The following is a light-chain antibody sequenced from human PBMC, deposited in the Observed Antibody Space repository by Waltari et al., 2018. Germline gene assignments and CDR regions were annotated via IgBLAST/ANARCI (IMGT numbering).Light chain of an antibody. CDR3: QKYGTLPAT. CDR2: DAS. J-gene: IGKJ1*01. Sequence: EIVLTQSPGTLSLSPGERATLFCRASQSVTRTLAWYQQKPGQAPRLLIYDASSRATGIPDRFSGSGYGTDFSLTISRLEPEDCAVYYCQKYGTLPATFGQGTKVEIK. V-gene: IGKV3-20*01. CDR1: QSVTRT.